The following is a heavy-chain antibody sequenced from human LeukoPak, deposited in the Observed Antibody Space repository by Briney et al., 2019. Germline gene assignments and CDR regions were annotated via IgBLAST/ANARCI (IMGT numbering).Heavy chain of an antibody. CDR1: GYSISSGYY. J-gene: IGHJ4*02. CDR3: ARQGYSSSSGY. D-gene: IGHD6-13*01. V-gene: IGHV4-38-2*01. CDR2: IHHSGST. Sequence: SETLSLTCAVSGYSISSGYYWGWIRQPPGKGLEWIGSIHHSGSTYYNPSLKSRVTISVDTSKNQFSLKLSSVTAADTAVYYCARQGYSSSSGYWGQGTLVTVSS.